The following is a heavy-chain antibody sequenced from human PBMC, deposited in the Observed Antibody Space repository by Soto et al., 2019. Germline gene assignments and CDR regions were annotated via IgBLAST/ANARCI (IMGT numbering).Heavy chain of an antibody. CDR3: TTAGPHSSSSIWFDP. CDR1: GFPFINAW. CDR2: IKSKTDGGAI. Sequence: EVQLVESGGGLVQPGGSLRLSCAASGFPFINAWMTWVRQAPGKGLAWVGRIKSKTDGGAIDYGAPVKNRFTISRDDSKNTLYLQMNRLKIEDTAVYYCTTAGPHSSSSIWFDPWGQGALVTVSS. D-gene: IGHD6-6*01. J-gene: IGHJ5*02. V-gene: IGHV3-15*01.